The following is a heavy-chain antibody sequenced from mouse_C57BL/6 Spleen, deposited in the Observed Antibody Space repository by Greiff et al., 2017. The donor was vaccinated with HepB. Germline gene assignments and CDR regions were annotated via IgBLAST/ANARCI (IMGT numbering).Heavy chain of an antibody. Sequence: VQLQQPGAELVRPGSSVKLSCKASGYTFTSYWMDWVKQRPGQGLEWIGNIYPSDSETHYNQKFKDKATLTVDKSSSTAYMQLSSLTSEDSAVYYCARCYDGYCYFDYWGQGTTLTVSS. J-gene: IGHJ2*01. V-gene: IGHV1-61*01. CDR2: IYPSDSET. D-gene: IGHD2-3*01. CDR1: GYTFTSYW. CDR3: ARCYDGYCYFDY.